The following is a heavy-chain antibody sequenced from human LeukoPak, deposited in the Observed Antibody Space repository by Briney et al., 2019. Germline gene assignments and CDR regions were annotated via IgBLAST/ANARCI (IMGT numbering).Heavy chain of an antibody. V-gene: IGHV3-30-3*01. CDR2: ISYDGSNK. Sequence: PGRSLRLSCAASGFTFSSYAMHWVRQAPGKGLEWVAVISYDGSNKYYADSVKGRFTISRDNSKNTLYLQMNSLRAEDTAVYYCARGGQDQLPRRAHWFDLWGQGTLVTVSS. D-gene: IGHD2-2*01. J-gene: IGHJ5*02. CDR1: GFTFSSYA. CDR3: ARGGQDQLPRRAHWFDL.